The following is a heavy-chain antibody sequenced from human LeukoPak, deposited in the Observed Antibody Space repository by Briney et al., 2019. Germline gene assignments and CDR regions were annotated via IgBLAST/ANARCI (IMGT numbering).Heavy chain of an antibody. CDR1: GYTFTSYG. CDR3: ARHADYYDSSGYPGY. V-gene: IGHV1-18*01. Sequence: GASVNVSCKASGYTFTSYGISWVGQAPGQGLEGMGWISAYNGNTNYAQKLQRRVTITTDTSTSTAYMELRSLRSDDTAVYYCARHADYYDSSGYPGYWGQGTLVTVSS. D-gene: IGHD3-22*01. J-gene: IGHJ4*02. CDR2: ISAYNGNT.